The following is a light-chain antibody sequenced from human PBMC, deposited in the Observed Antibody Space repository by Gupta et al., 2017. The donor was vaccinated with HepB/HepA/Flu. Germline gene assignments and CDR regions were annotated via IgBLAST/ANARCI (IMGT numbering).Light chain of an antibody. J-gene: IGLJ2*01. Sequence: SVLTQLPSASWPPGPRVTISCSGSSSNIGSNYVYWYQQLPVTAPNLLIYGNNKRRSGGPERVSGSNSGTSAAMAISGLQAEEEADYYCEAWENSRSDHVVFGGGTKLTVL. V-gene: IGLV1-47*01. CDR2: GNN. CDR3: EAWENSRSDHVV. CDR1: SSNIGSNY.